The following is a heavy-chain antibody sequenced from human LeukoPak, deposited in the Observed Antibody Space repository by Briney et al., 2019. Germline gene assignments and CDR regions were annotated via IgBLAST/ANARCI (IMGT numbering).Heavy chain of an antibody. J-gene: IGHJ4*02. D-gene: IGHD2-2*01. CDR2: INHSGST. Sequence: SETLSLTCAVYGGSFSGYYWSWIRQPPGKGLEWIGEINHSGSTNYNPSLKSRVTISVDTSKNQFSLKLSSVTAADTAVYYCARARNLVVVPAAPITYFDYWCQGTLVTVSS. CDR3: ARARNLVVVPAAPITYFDY. V-gene: IGHV4-34*01. CDR1: GGSFSGYY.